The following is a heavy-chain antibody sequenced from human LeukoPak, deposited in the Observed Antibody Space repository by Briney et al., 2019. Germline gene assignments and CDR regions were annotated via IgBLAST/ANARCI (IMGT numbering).Heavy chain of an antibody. V-gene: IGHV3-23*01. CDR1: GFTFSSHG. CDR3: ARVTYGSGTYGAFDY. D-gene: IGHD3-10*01. J-gene: IGHJ4*02. Sequence: GGTLRLSCAASGFTFSSHGMSWVRQAPGKGLEWVSTISGSGDNTYYADSVKGRFTISRDNSKNTLYLQMNSLRAEDTAVYYCARVTYGSGTYGAFDYWGQGTLITVSS. CDR2: ISGSGDNT.